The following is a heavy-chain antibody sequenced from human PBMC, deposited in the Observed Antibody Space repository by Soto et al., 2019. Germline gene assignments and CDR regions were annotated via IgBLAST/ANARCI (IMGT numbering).Heavy chain of an antibody. CDR1: GFTFSSYW. V-gene: IGHV3-74*01. Sequence: GGSLRLSCAASGFTFSSYWMHWVRQAPGKGLVWVSRINSDGSSTSYADSVKGRFTISRDNAKNTLYLQMNSLRAEDTAVYYCARADLFTAMVSAPRRTYYYGMDVWGQGTTVTVSS. CDR2: INSDGSST. CDR3: ARADLFTAMVSAPRRTYYYGMDV. D-gene: IGHD5-18*01. J-gene: IGHJ6*02.